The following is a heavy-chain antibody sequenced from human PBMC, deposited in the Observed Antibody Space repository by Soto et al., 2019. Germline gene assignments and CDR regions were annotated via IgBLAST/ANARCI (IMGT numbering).Heavy chain of an antibody. CDR1: GFTFSSYS. Sequence: VGSLRLSCAASGFTFSSYSMNWVRQAPGKGLEWVSSISSSSSYIYYADSVKGRFTISRDNAKNSLYLQMNSLRAEDTAVYYCARNQGYCSSTSCYTSPYYYYYYGMDVWGQRTTVTVSS. CDR2: ISSSSSYI. D-gene: IGHD2-2*02. CDR3: ARNQGYCSSTSCYTSPYYYYYYGMDV. J-gene: IGHJ6*02. V-gene: IGHV3-21*01.